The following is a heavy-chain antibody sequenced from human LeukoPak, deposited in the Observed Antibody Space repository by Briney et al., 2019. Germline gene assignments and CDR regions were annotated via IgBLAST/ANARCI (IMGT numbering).Heavy chain of an antibody. D-gene: IGHD2-15*01. CDR1: GGSISSYY. CDR2: IYHSGST. J-gene: IGHJ4*02. Sequence: SETLSLTCTVSGGSISSYYWSWIRQPPGKGLEWIGSIYHSGSTYYNPSLKSRVTISVDTSKNQFSLKLSSVTAADTAVYYCATYIVVGSVDYWGQGTLVTVSS. CDR3: ATYIVVGSVDY. V-gene: IGHV4-59*04.